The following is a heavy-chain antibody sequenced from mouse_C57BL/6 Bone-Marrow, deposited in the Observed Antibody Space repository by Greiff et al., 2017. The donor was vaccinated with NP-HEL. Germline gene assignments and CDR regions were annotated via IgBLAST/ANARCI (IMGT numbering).Heavy chain of an antibody. J-gene: IGHJ3*01. CDR2: IIRGSSTI. V-gene: IGHV5-17*01. CDR1: GFTFSDYG. CDR3: ARGGWAWFAY. D-gene: IGHD3-3*01. Sequence: EVQLKESGGGLVKPGGSLKLSCAASGFTFSDYGMHWVRQAPAHWLSFVSYIIRGSSTIYYADTVKGRFTISRDNAKNTLFLQMTSLRSEDTAMYYCARGGWAWFAYWGQGTLVTVSA.